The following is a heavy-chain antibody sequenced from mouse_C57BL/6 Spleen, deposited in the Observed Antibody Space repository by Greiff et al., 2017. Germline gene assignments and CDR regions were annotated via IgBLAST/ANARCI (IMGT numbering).Heavy chain of an antibody. CDR2: IYPRSGNT. V-gene: IGHV1-81*01. D-gene: IGHD1-1*01. J-gene: IGHJ2*01. CDR3: ARPLYYGSSYPDY. Sequence: QVQLQQSGAELARPGASVKLSCKASGYTFTSYGISWVKQRTGQGLEWIGEIYPRSGNTYYNEKFKGKATLPADKSSSTAYMELRSLTSEDSAVYFCARPLYYGSSYPDYWGQGTTLTVSS. CDR1: GYTFTSYG.